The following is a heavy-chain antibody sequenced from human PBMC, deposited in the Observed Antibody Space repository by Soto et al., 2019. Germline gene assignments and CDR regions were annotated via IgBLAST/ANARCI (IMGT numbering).Heavy chain of an antibody. CDR1: GFTFSSCP. D-gene: IGHD4-17*01. Sequence: PGGSLSLSCAASGFTFSSCPMSWVRQAPGKGLEWIANIKGNGSKKYYVDSVRGRFTISRDNAKNSLYLQMNSLRAEDTAVYYCARGTVTPGLDYWGQGTLVTVSS. V-gene: IGHV3-7*04. J-gene: IGHJ4*02. CDR2: IKGNGSKK. CDR3: ARGTVTPGLDY.